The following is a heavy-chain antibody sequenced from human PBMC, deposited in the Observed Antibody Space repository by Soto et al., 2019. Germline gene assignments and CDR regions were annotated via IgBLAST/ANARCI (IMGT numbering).Heavy chain of an antibody. J-gene: IGHJ5*02. CDR1: GFTFSSYA. CDR3: AKDQGIAAAGTFPNWFDP. CDR2: ISGSGGST. D-gene: IGHD6-13*01. Sequence: EVQLLESGGGLVQPGGSLRLSCAASGFTFSSYAMSWVRQAPGKGLEWVSAISGSGGSTYYADSVKGRFTISRDNSKNTLYLQMNSLRAEDTAVYYCAKDQGIAAAGTFPNWFDPWGQGTLVTVSS. V-gene: IGHV3-23*01.